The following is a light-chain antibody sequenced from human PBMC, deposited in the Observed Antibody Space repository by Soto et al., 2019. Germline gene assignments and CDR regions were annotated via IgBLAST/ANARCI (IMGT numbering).Light chain of an antibody. CDR1: QGIGSY. J-gene: IGKJ4*01. V-gene: IGKV1-9*01. CDR2: AAS. CDR3: HQLNSYPPT. Sequence: IQLTQSPSSLSASVGDRVTITCRASQGIGSYLAWYQQKPGKAPKLLIYAASTLQSGVPSRFSGSGSGTDFTLNISSLQPEDFATYYCHQLNSYPPTFGGGTKVEI.